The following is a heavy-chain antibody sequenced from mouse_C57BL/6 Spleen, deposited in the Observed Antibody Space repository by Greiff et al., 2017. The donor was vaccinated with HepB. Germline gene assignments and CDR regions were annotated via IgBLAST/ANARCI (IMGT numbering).Heavy chain of an antibody. Sequence: VQLQQPGAELVRPGSSVKLSCKASGYTFTSYWMHWVKQRPIQGLEWIGNIDPSDSETHYNQKFKDKATLTVDKSSSTAYMQLSSLTSEDSAVYYCARGGSTTVVSDWYFDVWGTGTTVTVSS. CDR1: GYTFTSYW. V-gene: IGHV1-52*01. CDR2: IDPSDSET. CDR3: ARGGSTTVVSDWYFDV. D-gene: IGHD1-1*01. J-gene: IGHJ1*03.